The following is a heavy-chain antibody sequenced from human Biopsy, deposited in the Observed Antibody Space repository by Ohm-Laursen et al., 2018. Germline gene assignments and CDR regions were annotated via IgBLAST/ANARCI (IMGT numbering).Heavy chain of an antibody. CDR2: ISDRGTT. V-gene: IGHV4-59*01. Sequence: GTLSLTCSISGGSISGDYWSWIRQSPRKGLEWIGHISDRGTTNSNPSLRGRVTISVDTSKNQFSLRLNSVTAADTAVYYCARATNSTGWPYYYFYGMDVWGQGTTVTVSS. CDR1: GGSISGDY. CDR3: ARATNSTGWPYYYFYGMDV. J-gene: IGHJ6*02. D-gene: IGHD2/OR15-2a*01.